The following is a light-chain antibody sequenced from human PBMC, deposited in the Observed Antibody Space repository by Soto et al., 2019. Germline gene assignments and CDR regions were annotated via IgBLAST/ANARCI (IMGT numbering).Light chain of an antibody. V-gene: IGKV3-20*01. CDR2: GAS. Sequence: EMVCTEYPSTVSFAAGERATLSCRASQSVSSSYLAWYQEKPGQAPRLLIYGASSRATDIPDRFSGSGSGTDFTLTISRLEPEDFAVYYCQQYGSSPWTFGQGTKVDI. CDR1: QSVSSSY. CDR3: QQYGSSPWT. J-gene: IGKJ1*01.